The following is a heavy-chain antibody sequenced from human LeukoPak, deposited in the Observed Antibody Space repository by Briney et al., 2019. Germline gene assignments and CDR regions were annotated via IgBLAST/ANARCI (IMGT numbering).Heavy chain of an antibody. D-gene: IGHD2-2*01. J-gene: IGHJ4*02. CDR3: ARGRYCSSTSCFQYYFDY. V-gene: IGHV1-8*01. CDR1: GYTFTSYD. CDR2: MNPNSGNT. Sequence: ASVKVSCKASGYTFTSYDINWVRQAPGQGLEWMGWMNPNSGNTGYAQKFQGRVTMTRNTSISTAYMELSSLRSEDPAVYYCARGRYCSSTSCFQYYFDYWGQGTLVTVSS.